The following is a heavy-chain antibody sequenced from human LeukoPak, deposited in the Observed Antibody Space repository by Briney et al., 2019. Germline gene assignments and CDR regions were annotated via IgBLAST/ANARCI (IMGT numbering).Heavy chain of an antibody. J-gene: IGHJ4*02. CDR3: ARDLGRGSYVDY. CDR1: GFPFSVYG. V-gene: IGHV3-33*01. Sequence: PGGSLRLSFAASGFPFSVYGMHWVRQAPGKGLEWVAVIGHDGSFKESADAVKGRFTISRDNPKNTLYLHMSSLRAEDTAVYYCARDLGRGSYVDYWGQGSLVTVSS. D-gene: IGHD3-16*01. CDR2: IGHDGSFK.